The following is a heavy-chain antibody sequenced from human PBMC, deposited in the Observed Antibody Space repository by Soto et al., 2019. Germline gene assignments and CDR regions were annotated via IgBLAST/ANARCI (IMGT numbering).Heavy chain of an antibody. Sequence: QITLKESGPTLVKPTQTLTLTCTFSGFSLSTSGVGVGWIRQPPGKALEWLALIYWDDDKRYSPSLKSRLTITKDTSKNQVVLTMTNMDPVDTATYYCAHLRIPMTGGNDAYWGQGTLVTVSS. CDR1: GFSLSTSGVG. CDR3: AHLRIPMTGGNDAY. CDR2: IYWDDDK. J-gene: IGHJ4*02. V-gene: IGHV2-5*02. D-gene: IGHD3-22*01.